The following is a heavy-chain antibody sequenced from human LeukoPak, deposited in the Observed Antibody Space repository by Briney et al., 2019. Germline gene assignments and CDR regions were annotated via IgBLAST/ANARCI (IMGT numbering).Heavy chain of an antibody. Sequence: VASVKVSCKASGFTLTNFDINWVRQATGQGLEWMGWMNSNTGNTGYAQEFQGRVTMTRDTSIGTAYMELTNLRSEDTAVYYCARGRRGSSGPWSWYLDLWGRGTLVTASP. CDR1: GFTLTNFD. CDR3: ARGRRGSSGPWSWYLDL. J-gene: IGHJ2*01. V-gene: IGHV1-8*01. D-gene: IGHD3-22*01. CDR2: MNSNTGNT.